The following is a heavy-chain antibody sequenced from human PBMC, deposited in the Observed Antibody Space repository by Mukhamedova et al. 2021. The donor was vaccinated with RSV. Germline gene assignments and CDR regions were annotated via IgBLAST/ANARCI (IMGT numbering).Heavy chain of an antibody. D-gene: IGHD2/OR15-2a*01. J-gene: IGHJ5*02. V-gene: IGHV3-11*06. CDR3: ARRTTDFTNWFDP. Sequence: AEYMGGRFTISRDNAMNSLYLQMNSLRAEDMAVYYCARRTTDFTNWFDPWGQGSVVTVSS.